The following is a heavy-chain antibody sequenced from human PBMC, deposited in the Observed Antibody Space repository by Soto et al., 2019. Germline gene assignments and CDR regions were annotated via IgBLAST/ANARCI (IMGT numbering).Heavy chain of an antibody. CDR3: ARDGFNYGRRYYYGMDV. J-gene: IGHJ6*02. CDR1: GGTFSSYA. V-gene: IGHV1-69*13. Sequence: SVKVSCKASGGTFSSYAISWVRQAPGQGLEWMGGIIPIFGTANYAQKFQGRVTITADESTSTAYMELSSLRSEDTAVYYCARDGFNYGRRYYYGMDVWGQGTTVTVSS. D-gene: IGHD5-12*01. CDR2: IIPIFGTA.